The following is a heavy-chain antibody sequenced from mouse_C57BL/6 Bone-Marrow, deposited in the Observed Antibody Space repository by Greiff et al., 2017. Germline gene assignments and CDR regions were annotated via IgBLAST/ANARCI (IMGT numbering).Heavy chain of an antibody. D-gene: IGHD2-1*01. CDR1: GYTFTDYN. CDR2: INPNNGGT. J-gene: IGHJ3*01. V-gene: IGHV1-18*01. CDR3: ARRGNYRAWVAY. Sequence: EVQLQQSGPELVKPGASVKIPCKASGYTFTDYNMDWVKQSHGKSLEWIGDINPNNGGTIYNQKFKGKATLTVDKSSSTAYIALRSLTSEDTAVYYCARRGNYRAWVAYWGQGTLVTVSA.